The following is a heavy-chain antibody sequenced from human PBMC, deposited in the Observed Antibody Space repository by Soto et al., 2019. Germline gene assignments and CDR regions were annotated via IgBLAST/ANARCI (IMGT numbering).Heavy chain of an antibody. CDR3: ARGSRKLWFGDTQNDY. CDR1: GYTFTSYG. CDR2: ISAYNGNT. Sequence: QVQLVQSGAEVKKPGASVKVSCKASGYTFTSYGISWVRQAPGQGLEWMGWISAYNGNTNYAQKLQGRVTMTTATSTSTTYMEMRRLRYDDTAVYYCARGSRKLWFGDTQNDYWGQGNLVTVSS. J-gene: IGHJ4*02. D-gene: IGHD3-10*01. V-gene: IGHV1-18*01.